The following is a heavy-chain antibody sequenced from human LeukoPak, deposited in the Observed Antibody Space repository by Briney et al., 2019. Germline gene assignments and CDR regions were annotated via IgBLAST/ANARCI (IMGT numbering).Heavy chain of an antibody. J-gene: IGHJ4*02. D-gene: IGHD2-21*02. CDR3: ARTGVVVTATDY. Sequence: GRSLRLSCAASGFTFDDYAMHWVRHAPGKGLEWVSGISWNSGSIGYADSVKGRFTISRDNAKNSLYLQMNSLRAEDTALYYCARTGVVVTATDYWGQGTLVTVSS. CDR1: GFTFDDYA. V-gene: IGHV3-9*01. CDR2: ISWNSGSI.